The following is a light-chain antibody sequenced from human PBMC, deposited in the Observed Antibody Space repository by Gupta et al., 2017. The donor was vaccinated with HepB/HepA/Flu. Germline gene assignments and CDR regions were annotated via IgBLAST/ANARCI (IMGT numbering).Light chain of an antibody. CDR2: AAS. Sequence: DIQMTQSPSSLSASVGGRVTITCRASQSISSYLNWYQQKPGKAPKLLIYAASSLQSGVPSRLSGSGSGTDFTLTISSLQPEDFATYYCQQSYSTPWTFGQGTKVEIK. CDR3: QQSYSTPWT. V-gene: IGKV1-39*01. J-gene: IGKJ1*01. CDR1: QSISSY.